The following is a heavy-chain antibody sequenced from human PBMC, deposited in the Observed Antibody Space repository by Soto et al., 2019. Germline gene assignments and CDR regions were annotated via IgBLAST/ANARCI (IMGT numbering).Heavy chain of an antibody. CDR2: ISVYNANT. J-gene: IGHJ5*02. Sequence: GASVKVSCKASGYTFTSYGISWVRQAPGQGLEWMGWISVYNANTNYAQKLQGRVTMTTDTSTSTAYMELRSLRSDDTAVYYCARERGPSEWELGLDPWGQGTLVTVSS. CDR1: GYTFTSYG. CDR3: ARERGPSEWELGLDP. D-gene: IGHD1-26*01. V-gene: IGHV1-18*04.